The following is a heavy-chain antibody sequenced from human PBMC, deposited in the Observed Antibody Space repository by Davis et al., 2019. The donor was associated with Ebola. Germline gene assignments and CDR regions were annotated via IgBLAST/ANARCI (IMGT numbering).Heavy chain of an antibody. CDR2: ISGSGGST. CDR3: AGYCSSTSCYYYGMDV. D-gene: IGHD2-2*01. Sequence: GESLKISCAASGFTFDDYAMHWVRQAPGKGLEWVSAISGSGGSTYYADSVKGRFTISRDNAKNSLYLQMNSLRAEDTAVYYCAGYCSSTSCYYYGMDVWGQGTTVTVSS. J-gene: IGHJ6*02. CDR1: GFTFDDYA. V-gene: IGHV3-23*01.